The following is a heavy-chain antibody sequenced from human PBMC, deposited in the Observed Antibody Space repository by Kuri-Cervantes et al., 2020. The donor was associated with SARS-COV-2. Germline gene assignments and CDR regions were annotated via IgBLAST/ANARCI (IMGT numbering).Heavy chain of an antibody. Sequence: SETLSLTCTVSGGSISSSSYYWSWIRQPPGKGLEWIGYIYYSGSTNYNPSLKSRVTISVDTSKNQFSLKLSSVTAADTAVYYCARLNDFWSGYPYGMDVWGQGTTVTVSS. V-gene: IGHV4-61*05. J-gene: IGHJ6*02. CDR2: IYYSGST. CDR3: ARLNDFWSGYPYGMDV. D-gene: IGHD3-3*01. CDR1: GGSISSSSYY.